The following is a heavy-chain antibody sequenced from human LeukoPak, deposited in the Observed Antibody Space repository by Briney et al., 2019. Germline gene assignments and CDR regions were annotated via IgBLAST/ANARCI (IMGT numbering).Heavy chain of an antibody. CDR3: ARDGGSYYKGPFDY. CDR1: GYTFTSYD. Sequence: ASVKVSCKASGYTFTSYDISWVRQAPGQGLERMGWISAYNGNTNYAQKLQGRVTMTTDTSTSTAYMELRSLRSDDTAVYYCARDGGSYYKGPFDYWGQGTLVTVSS. J-gene: IGHJ4*02. D-gene: IGHD1-26*01. CDR2: ISAYNGNT. V-gene: IGHV1-18*01.